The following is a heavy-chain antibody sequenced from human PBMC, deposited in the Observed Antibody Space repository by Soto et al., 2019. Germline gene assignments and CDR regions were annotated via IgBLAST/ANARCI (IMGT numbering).Heavy chain of an antibody. D-gene: IGHD2-8*01. CDR2: IYYSGST. CDR1: GGSISSGDYY. J-gene: IGHJ4*02. V-gene: IGHV4-30-4*01. CDR3: ARVSVDPREYCTNGVCSFFDY. Sequence: QVQLQESGPGLVKPSQTLSLTCTVSGGSISSGDYYWSWIRQPPGKGLEWIGYIYYSGSTYYNPSLKSRVTISVDTSKNQFSLKLSSVTAADTAVYYCARVSVDPREYCTNGVCSFFDYWGQGTLVTVSS.